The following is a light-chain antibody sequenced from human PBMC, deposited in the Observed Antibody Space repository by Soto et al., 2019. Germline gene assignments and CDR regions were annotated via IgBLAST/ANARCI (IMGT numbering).Light chain of an antibody. J-gene: IGKJ5*01. CDR3: QHYYGTPIT. CDR1: QSVLYSSNKKNY. Sequence: DIVMTQSPDSLAVSLGEMATINCKSSQSVLYSSNKKNYLASYQQKPGQPPKLLIYWASTRESVVPDRITGSGSVTDFTITISSLQAADVAVYCCQHYYGTPITFCQAERLEIK. V-gene: IGKV4-1*01. CDR2: WAS.